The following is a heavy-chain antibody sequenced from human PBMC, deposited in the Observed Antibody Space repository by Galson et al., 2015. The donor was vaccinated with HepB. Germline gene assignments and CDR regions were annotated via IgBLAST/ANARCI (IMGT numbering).Heavy chain of an antibody. Sequence: SLRLSCAASAFTFSSYAMTWVRQAPGKGLEWVSGVSGSGNSRYYADSVKGRFTISRDNSKNMLYLQMNSLRAEDTAIYYCAKGVEAPADNPFDYWGQGTLVTVSS. CDR1: AFTFSSYA. J-gene: IGHJ4*02. CDR2: VSGSGNSR. D-gene: IGHD6-13*01. CDR3: AKGVEAPADNPFDY. V-gene: IGHV3-23*01.